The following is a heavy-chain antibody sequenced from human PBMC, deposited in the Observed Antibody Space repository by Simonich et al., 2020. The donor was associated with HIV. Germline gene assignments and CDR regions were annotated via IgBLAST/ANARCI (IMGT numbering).Heavy chain of an antibody. CDR3: ARAGYSGYDFDY. Sequence: QLQLQESGPGLVKPSETLSLTCTVSGASISSSSYYWGWIRQTPGKGLEWIGSIYYSGSTYYNPSLKGRVTISVESSKNQFSLKLSSVTAADTAVYYCARAGYSGYDFDYWGQGTLVTVSS. CDR1: GASISSSSYY. CDR2: IYYSGST. V-gene: IGHV4-39*01. D-gene: IGHD5-12*01. J-gene: IGHJ4*02.